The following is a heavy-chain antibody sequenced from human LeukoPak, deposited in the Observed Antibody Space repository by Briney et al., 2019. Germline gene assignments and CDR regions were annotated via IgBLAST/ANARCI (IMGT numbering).Heavy chain of an antibody. CDR3: ARARGITIFGVVNNAKYNWFDP. Sequence: ASVKVSCKASGYTFTSYGISWVRQAPGQGLEWMGWISAYNGNTNYAQKLQGRVTMTTDTSTSTAYMELRSLRSDGTAVYYCARARGITIFGVVNNAKYNWFDPWGQGTLVTVSS. CDR1: GYTFTSYG. V-gene: IGHV1-18*01. CDR2: ISAYNGNT. D-gene: IGHD3-3*01. J-gene: IGHJ5*02.